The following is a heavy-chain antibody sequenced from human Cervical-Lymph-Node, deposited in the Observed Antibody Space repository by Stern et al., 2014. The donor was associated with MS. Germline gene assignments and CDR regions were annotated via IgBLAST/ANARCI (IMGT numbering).Heavy chain of an antibody. Sequence: VQLVESGPGLVKPSQTLSLTCTVSGGSISSSGYYWSWIRQPADKGLEWIGRIHDSGSTYYNPSLKSRVTISMDPDKTHFSLKMPSVTAADTAVYYCATTRWDLFTWNWFDPWGQGTLVTVSS. CDR2: IHDSGST. CDR1: GGSISSSGYY. CDR3: ATTRWDLFTWNWFDP. J-gene: IGHJ5*02. D-gene: IGHD1-26*01. V-gene: IGHV4-61*02.